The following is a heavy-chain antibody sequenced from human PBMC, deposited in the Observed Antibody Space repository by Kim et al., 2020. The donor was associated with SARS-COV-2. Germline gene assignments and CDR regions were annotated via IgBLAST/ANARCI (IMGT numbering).Heavy chain of an antibody. CDR1: GGSISNYY. V-gene: IGHV4-59*13. CDR3: ARDSGYSSSWRYYYYYGMDV. CDR2: IYYSGST. J-gene: IGHJ6*02. Sequence: SETLSLTCTVSGGSISNYYWSWIRQPPGKGLEWIGYIYYSGSTNYNPSLKSRVTISVDTSKNQFSLKLSSVTAADTAVYYCARDSGYSSSWRYYYYYGMDVWGQGTTVTVSS. D-gene: IGHD6-13*01.